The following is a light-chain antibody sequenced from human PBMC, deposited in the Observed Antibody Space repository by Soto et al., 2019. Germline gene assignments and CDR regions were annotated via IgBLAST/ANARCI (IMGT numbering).Light chain of an antibody. J-gene: IGKJ1*01. Sequence: AIQMTQSPSSLSAPVGDRVTVTCRASQGIRNDLGWYQQKPGKAPKLLIYAASSLQSGVPSRFSGSGSGTDFTLTISSLQPEDFATYYCLQDYTYPRTFGQGTKVEIK. CDR2: AAS. CDR3: LQDYTYPRT. CDR1: QGIRND. V-gene: IGKV1-6*01.